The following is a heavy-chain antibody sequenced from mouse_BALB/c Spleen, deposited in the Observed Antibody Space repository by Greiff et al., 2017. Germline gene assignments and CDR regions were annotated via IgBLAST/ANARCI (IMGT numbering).Heavy chain of an antibody. J-gene: IGHJ3*01. V-gene: IGHV1-7*01. CDR1: GYTFTSYW. Sequence: VQLQQSGAELAKPGASVKMSCKASGYTFTSYWMHWVKQRPGQGLEWIGYINPSTGYTEYNQKFKDKATLTADKSSSTAYMQLSSLTSEDSAVYYYAREPDRLTGTWEDGLAYWGQGTLVTVSA. CDR3: AREPDRLTGTWEDGLAY. CDR2: INPSTGYT. D-gene: IGHD4-1*01.